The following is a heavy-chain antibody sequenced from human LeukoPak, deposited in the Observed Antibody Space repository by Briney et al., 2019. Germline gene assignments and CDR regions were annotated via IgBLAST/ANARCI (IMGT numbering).Heavy chain of an antibody. CDR3: ARVPHTRYYYDSSGYYYFDY. CDR2: IYYSGST. V-gene: IGHV4-39*07. D-gene: IGHD3-22*01. J-gene: IGHJ4*02. Sequence: WVRQPPGKGLEWIGSIYYSGSTYYNPSLKSRVTISVDTSKNQFSLKLSSVTAADTAVYYCARVPHTRYYYDSSGYYYFDYWGQGTLVTVSS.